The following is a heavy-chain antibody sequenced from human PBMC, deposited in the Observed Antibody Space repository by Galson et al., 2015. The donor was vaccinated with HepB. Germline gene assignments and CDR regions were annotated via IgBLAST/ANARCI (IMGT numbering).Heavy chain of an antibody. D-gene: IGHD3-10*01. CDR3: AISPPYDSGSLSRYYYGMDV. CDR2: IYYSGST. Sequence: LTCTVSGGSISSYYWSWIRQPPGKGLEWIGYIYYSGSTNYNPSLKSRVTISVDTSKNQFSLKLSSVTAADTAVYYCAISPPYDSGSLSRYYYGMDVWGQGTTVTVSS. J-gene: IGHJ6*02. CDR1: GGSISSYY. V-gene: IGHV4-59*01.